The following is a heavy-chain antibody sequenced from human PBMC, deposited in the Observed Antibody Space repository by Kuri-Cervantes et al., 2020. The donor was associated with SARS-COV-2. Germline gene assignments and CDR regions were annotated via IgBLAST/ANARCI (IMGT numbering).Heavy chain of an antibody. J-gene: IGHJ4*02. CDR2: IIPIFGTA. V-gene: IGHV1-69*05. CDR3: ARGTPTALLGLSDLCFDY. CDR1: GGTFSSYA. D-gene: IGHD2-15*01. Sequence: SVKVSCKASGGTFSSYAISWVRQAPGQGLEWMGGIIPIFGTANYAQKFQGRVTITTDVSTSTAYMELSSLRSEDTAVYYCARGTPTALLGLSDLCFDYWGQGTLVTVSS.